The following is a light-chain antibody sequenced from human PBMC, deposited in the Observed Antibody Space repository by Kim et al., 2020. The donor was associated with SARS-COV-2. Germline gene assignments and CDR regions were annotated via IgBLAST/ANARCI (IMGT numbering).Light chain of an antibody. CDR2: KAS. CDR3: QQYDSHPYT. CDR1: QSINIW. Sequence: DIQMTQSPSTLSASVGDTVTITCRASQSINIWLAWYQQKPGKAPKLLISKASSLEGGVPSRFSGSGSGTEFTLTISTLQPDDFATYCCQQYDSHPYTFGQGTKLEIK. J-gene: IGKJ2*01. V-gene: IGKV1-5*03.